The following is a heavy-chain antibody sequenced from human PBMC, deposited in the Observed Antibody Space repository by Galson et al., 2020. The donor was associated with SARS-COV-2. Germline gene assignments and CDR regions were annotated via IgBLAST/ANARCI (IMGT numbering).Heavy chain of an antibody. CDR2: ITGSSNSI. J-gene: IGHJ3*01. CDR1: GFIFNTYN. V-gene: IGHV3-21*01. Sequence: GGSLRLSCAASGFIFNTYNMNWVRQAPGKGLEWVSSITGSSNSIYYADSLKGRFTVSRDNAKNSLYLQMNSLRAEDTAVYYCARDQPPFIVGATWAFVLWGQGAMVTVSS. D-gene: IGHD1-26*01. CDR3: ARDQPPFIVGATWAFVL.